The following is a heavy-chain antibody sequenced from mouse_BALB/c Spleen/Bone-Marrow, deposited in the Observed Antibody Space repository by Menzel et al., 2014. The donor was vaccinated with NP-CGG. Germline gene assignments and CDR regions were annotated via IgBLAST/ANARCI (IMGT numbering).Heavy chain of an antibody. V-gene: IGHV1-9*01. CDR2: ILPGSGST. CDR3: ARWVPYWEFAY. Sequence: QVQLQQSGAELMKPGASVKISCKATGYTFSSYWIEWVKQRPGHGLEWIGEILPGSGSTNYNGKFKGKATFTADTSSNTAYMQLSSLTSEDSAVYYCARWVPYWEFAYWGQGTLVTVSA. CDR1: GYTFSSYW. J-gene: IGHJ3*01. D-gene: IGHD4-1*01.